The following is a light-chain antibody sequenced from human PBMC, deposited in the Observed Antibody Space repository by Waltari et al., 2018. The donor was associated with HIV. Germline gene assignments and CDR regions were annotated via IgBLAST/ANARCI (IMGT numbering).Light chain of an antibody. CDR1: STYVGPYNY. CDR2: EVT. V-gene: IGLV2-8*01. Sequence: QSALTPPPSASGSPGQSVPLPCPGTSTYVGPYNYVSWYQQHSGEAPKLIIYEVTKRPSGVPDRFSGSKSGNTASLTVSGLQAEDEADFYCSSYAGNTVIFGGGTKLTVL. J-gene: IGLJ2*01. CDR3: SSYAGNTVI.